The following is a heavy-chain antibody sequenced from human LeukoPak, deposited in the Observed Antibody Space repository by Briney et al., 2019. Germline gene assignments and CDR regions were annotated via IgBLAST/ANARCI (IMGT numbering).Heavy chain of an antibody. J-gene: IGHJ5*02. Sequence: ASVKVSCKASGYNFTDHGISWVRQAPGQGVEWMGWISTYNDDTNYARDLQDRVTLTKDTSTSTVYMELRSLRSDDRAIYYRARDLGYCSGDGCIRNWFDPWGQGTLVTVSS. CDR2: ISTYNDDT. CDR1: GYNFTDHG. V-gene: IGHV1-18*01. CDR3: ARDLGYCSGDGCIRNWFDP. D-gene: IGHD2-15*01.